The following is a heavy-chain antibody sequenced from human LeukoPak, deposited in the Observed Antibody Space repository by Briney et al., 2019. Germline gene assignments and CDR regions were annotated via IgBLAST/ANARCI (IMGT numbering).Heavy chain of an antibody. CDR1: GYTLTELS. D-gene: IGHD2-15*01. Sequence: GASVKVSCKVSGYTLTELSMHWVRQAPGKGLEWMGXXXXXXGETIYAQKFQGRVTMTEDTSTDTAYMELSSLRSEDTAVYYCATITDIVVVVAATRSYAFDIWGQGTMVTVSS. J-gene: IGHJ3*02. CDR3: ATITDIVVVVAATRSYAFDI. CDR2: XXXXXGET. V-gene: IGHV1-24*01.